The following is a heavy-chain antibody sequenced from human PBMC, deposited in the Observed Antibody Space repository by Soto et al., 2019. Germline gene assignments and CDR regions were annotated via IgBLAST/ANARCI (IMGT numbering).Heavy chain of an antibody. CDR1: GFTFDDYT. CDR2: ISWNSGKL. Sequence: EVQLVESGGGLVQPGRSLKLSCAGFGFTFDDYTMHWVRQAPRKGLEWVSGISWNSGKLGYADSVKGRFTISRDNARNTLYLHMNSRRAEDTALYYCATGGRKYWNEMDVWGQGTTVTVSS. V-gene: IGHV3-9*01. D-gene: IGHD1-1*01. CDR3: ATGGRKYWNEMDV. J-gene: IGHJ6*02.